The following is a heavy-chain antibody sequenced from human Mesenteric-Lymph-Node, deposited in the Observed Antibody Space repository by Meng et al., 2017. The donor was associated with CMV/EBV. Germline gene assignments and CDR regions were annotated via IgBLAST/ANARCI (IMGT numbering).Heavy chain of an antibody. J-gene: IGHJ4*02. Sequence: YCTVFGFLFRSYAMRWFRQAPGKGLEWVSGISGSGGSTYYADSVKGRFTISRDNSKNTLYLQMNSLRVEDTAVYYCAKDKKAVTPYWGQGTLVTVSS. D-gene: IGHD4-11*01. CDR1: GFLFRSYA. CDR2: ISGSGGST. CDR3: AKDKKAVTPY. V-gene: IGHV3-23*01.